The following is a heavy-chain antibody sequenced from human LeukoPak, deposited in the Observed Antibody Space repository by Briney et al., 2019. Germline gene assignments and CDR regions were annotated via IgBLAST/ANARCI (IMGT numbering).Heavy chain of an antibody. V-gene: IGHV1-69*05. D-gene: IGHD3-3*01. J-gene: IGHJ4*02. CDR3: VRDPHDFWGTGD. CDR1: GGTFSSYA. CDR2: IIPIFGTA. Sequence: SVKVSCKASGGTFSSYAISWVRQAPGQGLEWMGGIIPIFGTANYAQKFQGRVTITTDESTSTAYMELSSLRSEDTAVYYCVRDPHDFWGTGDWGQGTLDTVSS.